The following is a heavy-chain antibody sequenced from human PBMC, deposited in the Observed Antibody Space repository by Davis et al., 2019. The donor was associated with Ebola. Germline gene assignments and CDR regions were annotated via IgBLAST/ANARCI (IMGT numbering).Heavy chain of an antibody. CDR1: GFTFSSYG. Sequence: PGGSLRLSCAASGFTFSSYGMHWVRQAPGKGLEWVAVISYDGSNKYYADSVKGRFTISRDNSKNTLYLQMNSLRAEDTAVYYCAKESLYGDYAYYYGMDVWGQGTTVTVSS. V-gene: IGHV3-30*18. CDR2: ISYDGSNK. CDR3: AKESLYGDYAYYYGMDV. J-gene: IGHJ6*02. D-gene: IGHD4-17*01.